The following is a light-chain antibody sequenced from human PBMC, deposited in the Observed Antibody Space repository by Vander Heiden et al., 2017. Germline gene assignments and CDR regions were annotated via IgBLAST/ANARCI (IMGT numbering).Light chain of an antibody. V-gene: IGKV3-15*01. J-gene: IGKJ1*01. CDR1: QSVGSK. CDR2: GAS. Sequence: EIVMTQSPDTLSVSPGERATLSCRASQSVGSKLVWFQQKPGQAPRLLIHGASTRATGIPARFSGSGSGTEFTLTISSLQSEDFAVYHCQQYNSYPRTFGQGTKVEIK. CDR3: QQYNSYPRT.